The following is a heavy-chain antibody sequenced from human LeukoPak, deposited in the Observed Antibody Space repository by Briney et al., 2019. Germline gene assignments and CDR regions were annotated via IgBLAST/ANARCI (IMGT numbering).Heavy chain of an antibody. CDR2: IIPIFGTA. Sequence: GASVKVSCKASGGTFSSYAISWVRQAPGQGLEWMGGIIPIFGTANYAQKFQGRVTITTDESTSTAYMELSSLRSEDTAVYYCASTLDLVPFVGYYYYYMDVWGKGTTVAVSS. V-gene: IGHV1-69*05. CDR1: GGTFSSYA. D-gene: IGHD6-6*01. J-gene: IGHJ6*03. CDR3: ASTLDLVPFVGYYYYYMDV.